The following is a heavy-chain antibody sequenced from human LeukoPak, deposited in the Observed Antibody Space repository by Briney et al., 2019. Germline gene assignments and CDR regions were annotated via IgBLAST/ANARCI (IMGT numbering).Heavy chain of an antibody. CDR3: ARDLYCSSTSCVDY. CDR1: GGCISSGGYY. D-gene: IGHD2-2*01. CDR2: IYHSGST. Sequence: SETLPLTFTVSGGCISSGGYYWSWIRQPPGKGLEWIGYIYHSGSTYYNPSLKSRVTISVDRSKNQFSLKLSSVTAADTAVYYCARDLYCSSTSCVDYWGQGTLVTVSS. J-gene: IGHJ4*02. V-gene: IGHV4-30-2*01.